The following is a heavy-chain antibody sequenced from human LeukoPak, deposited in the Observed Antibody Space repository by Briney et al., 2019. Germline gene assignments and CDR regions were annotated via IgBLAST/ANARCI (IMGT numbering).Heavy chain of an antibody. J-gene: IGHJ4*02. D-gene: IGHD3-22*01. Sequence: PGRSLRLSCAASGFTFDDYAMHWVRQAPGKGLEWVSGISWNSGSIGYADSVKGRFTISRDNAKNPLYLQMNSLRAEDTALYYCAKAGSGYYYGHFDYWGQGTLVTVSS. V-gene: IGHV3-9*01. CDR3: AKAGSGYYYGHFDY. CDR1: GFTFDDYA. CDR2: ISWNSGSI.